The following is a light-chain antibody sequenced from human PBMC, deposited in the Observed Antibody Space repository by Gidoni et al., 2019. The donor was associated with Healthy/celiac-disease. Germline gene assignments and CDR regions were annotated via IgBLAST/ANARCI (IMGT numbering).Light chain of an antibody. CDR1: SSDVGGYNS. Sequence: QSDLAQPPSAYGSPGQSVTISCPGPSSDVGGYNSVSWYQQNPAKAPKLMIYEFSKRPSGVPDRFSGSTSGTTASLTVSGLQAEDEADYYCSSYAGSNNFVFGTGTKVTVL. V-gene: IGLV2-8*01. CDR2: EFS. CDR3: SSYAGSNNFV. J-gene: IGLJ1*01.